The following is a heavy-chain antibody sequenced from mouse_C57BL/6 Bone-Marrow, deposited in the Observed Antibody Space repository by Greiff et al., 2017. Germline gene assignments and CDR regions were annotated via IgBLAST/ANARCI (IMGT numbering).Heavy chain of an antibody. J-gene: IGHJ1*03. D-gene: IGHD2-4*01. CDR1: GYTFTSYG. Sequence: QVQLKESGAELARLGASVKLSCKASGYTFTSYGISWVKQRTGQGLEWIGEIYPRSGNTYYNEQFKGKATLTADKSSSTAYMELRSLTSEDSAVYFCARIYDYDVWYFDVWGTGTTVTVSS. CDR2: IYPRSGNT. CDR3: ARIYDYDVWYFDV. V-gene: IGHV1-81*01.